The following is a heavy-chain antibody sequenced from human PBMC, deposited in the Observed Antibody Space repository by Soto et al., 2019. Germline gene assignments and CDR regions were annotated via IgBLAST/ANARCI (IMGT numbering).Heavy chain of an antibody. CDR2: ISGSSTST. D-gene: IGHD3-10*01. CDR3: AKDPSSGFAMENSLDY. Sequence: EVQLSGSGGGLVQPGGSLRLSCAASGFTFSSYAMSWVRQAPGKGLEWVSAISGSSTSTYYADSVKGRFTISRDNSKNTLHLQMNSLRAEETAVYYCAKDPSSGFAMENSLDYWGQGTLVTVSS. CDR1: GFTFSSYA. J-gene: IGHJ4*02. V-gene: IGHV3-23*01.